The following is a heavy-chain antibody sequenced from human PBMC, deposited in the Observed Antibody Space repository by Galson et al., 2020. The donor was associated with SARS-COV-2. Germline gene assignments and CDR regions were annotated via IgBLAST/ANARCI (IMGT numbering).Heavy chain of an antibody. V-gene: IGHV3-7*01. CDR1: GFTFSSYW. J-gene: IGHJ4*02. Sequence: GGSLRLSCAASGFTFSSYWMSWVRQAPGKGLEWVANIKPEGSDECYVDSVKGRFTVSRDNAKNSLYLQISSLRVEDTAVYYCARDDRYASSDCWGQGTLVTVSS. D-gene: IGHD2-2*01. CDR2: IKPEGSDE. CDR3: ARDDRYASSDC.